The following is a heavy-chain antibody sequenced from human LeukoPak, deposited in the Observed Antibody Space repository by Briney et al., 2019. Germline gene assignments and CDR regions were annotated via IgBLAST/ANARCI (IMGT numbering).Heavy chain of an antibody. V-gene: IGHV4-4*07. D-gene: IGHD6-13*01. Sequence: SETLSLTCTVSGGSISSYYWSWIRQPAGKGLEWIGRIYTSGSTNYNPSLKSRVTMSVDTSKNQFSLKLSSVTAADTAVYYCVRGYLVAAAGINWFDPWGQGTLVTVYS. CDR1: GGSISSYY. CDR3: VRGYLVAAAGINWFDP. CDR2: IYTSGST. J-gene: IGHJ5*02.